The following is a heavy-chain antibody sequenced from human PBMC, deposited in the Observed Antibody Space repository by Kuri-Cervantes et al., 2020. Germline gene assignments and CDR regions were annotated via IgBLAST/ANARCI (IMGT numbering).Heavy chain of an antibody. CDR2: IYHRGST. Sequence: SQTLSLTCAVSGGSISSGGYSWSWIRQPPGKGLEWIGYIYHRGSTYYNPSPKSRVTISVDRSKNQFSLKLGSVTAADTAVYYCARVDSWYGSSALDYWGQGTLVTVSS. D-gene: IGHD6-13*01. J-gene: IGHJ4*02. V-gene: IGHV4-30-2*01. CDR3: ARVDSWYGSSALDY. CDR1: GGSISSGGYS.